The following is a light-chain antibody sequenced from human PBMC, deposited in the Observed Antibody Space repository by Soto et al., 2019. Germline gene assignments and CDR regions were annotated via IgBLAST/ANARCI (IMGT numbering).Light chain of an antibody. CDR3: QQYGSSSYT. Sequence: EIVLTQSPGTLSLSPGERATLSCRASQSVSSSYLAWYQQKPGQAPRLLIYGASSRATGIPDRFSGSGSGTDFTLTISRLEPEDYCQQYGSSSYTFGQGTKLEIK. V-gene: IGKV3-20*01. J-gene: IGKJ2*01. CDR1: QSVSSSY. CDR2: GAS.